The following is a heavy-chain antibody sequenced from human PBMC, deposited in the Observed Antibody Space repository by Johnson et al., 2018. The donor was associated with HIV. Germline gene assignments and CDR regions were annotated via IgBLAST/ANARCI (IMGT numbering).Heavy chain of an antibody. V-gene: IGHV3-30-3*01. D-gene: IGHD1-26*01. CDR2: ISYAGSTK. J-gene: IGHJ3*01. CDR3: ARVEGATHDAFDF. CDR1: GFTFSSYA. Sequence: QVQLVESGGGVVRPGGSLRLSCAASGFTFSSYAMHWVRQAPGKGLEWVAVISYAGSTKYYADSVKGRFTISRDNSKNTLYLQMNSLRAEDTAFYYCARVEGATHDAFDFWGQGTMVTVSS.